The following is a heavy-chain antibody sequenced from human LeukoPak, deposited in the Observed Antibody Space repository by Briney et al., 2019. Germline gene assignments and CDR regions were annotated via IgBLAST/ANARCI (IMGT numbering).Heavy chain of an antibody. J-gene: IGHJ4*02. D-gene: IGHD6-19*01. Sequence: GGSLRLSCAASGFTFSSYWMTWVRQAPGKVLEWVANVKQDGSEKYYVDSVKGRFTISRDDAENSLYLQMNSLRAEDTAVYYCASLTYSSGVWPFDYWGQGTLVTASS. CDR3: ASLTYSSGVWPFDY. CDR1: GFTFSSYW. V-gene: IGHV3-7*01. CDR2: VKQDGSEK.